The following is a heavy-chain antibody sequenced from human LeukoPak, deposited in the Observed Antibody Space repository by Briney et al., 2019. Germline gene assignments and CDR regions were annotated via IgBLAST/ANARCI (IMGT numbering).Heavy chain of an antibody. CDR2: ISSSGSTI. Sequence: GGSLRLSCAASGFTFSDYYMSWIRQAPGKGLEWVSYISSSGSTIYYADSVKGRFTISRDNAKNSLYLQMNSLSAEDTAVYYCARTYDSSGYHLDYWGQGTLVTVSS. CDR3: ARTYDSSGYHLDY. CDR1: GFTFSDYY. J-gene: IGHJ4*02. V-gene: IGHV3-11*01. D-gene: IGHD3-22*01.